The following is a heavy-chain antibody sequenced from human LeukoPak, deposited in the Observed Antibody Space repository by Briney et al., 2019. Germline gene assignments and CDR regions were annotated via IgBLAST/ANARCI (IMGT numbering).Heavy chain of an antibody. CDR3: ARAPPYDSSGYYIPDGMDV. Sequence: PGGSLRLSCAASGFTFSSYAMSWVRQAPGKGLEWVSAISGSGGSTYYADSVKGRFTISRDNPKNTLYLQMNSLRAEDTAVYYCARAPPYDSSGYYIPDGMDVWGQGTTVTVSS. D-gene: IGHD3-22*01. V-gene: IGHV3-23*01. J-gene: IGHJ6*02. CDR2: ISGSGGST. CDR1: GFTFSSYA.